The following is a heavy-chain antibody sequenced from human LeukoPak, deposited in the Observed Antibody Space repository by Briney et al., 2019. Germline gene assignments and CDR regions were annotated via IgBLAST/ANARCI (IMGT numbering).Heavy chain of an antibody. V-gene: IGHV3-30*04. D-gene: IGHD3-10*01. J-gene: IGHJ4*02. CDR1: GFTFRTSG. CDR2: MSSDGINT. Sequence: GTSLRLSCATSGFTFRTSGVHWVRQAPGKGLEWVALMSSDGINTYYADSVKGRFTVSRDSSKDILYLQMNSLRADDTAIYYCAKDHAGSGRAFEYWGQGTLVTVSS. CDR3: AKDHAGSGRAFEY.